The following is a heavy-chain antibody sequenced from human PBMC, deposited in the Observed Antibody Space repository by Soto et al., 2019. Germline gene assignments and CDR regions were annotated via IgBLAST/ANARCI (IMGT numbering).Heavy chain of an antibody. J-gene: IGHJ6*02. V-gene: IGHV3-23*01. Sequence: GGSLRLSCAASGFTFSSYAMSWVRQAPGKGLEWVSAISGSGGSTYYADSVKGWFTISRDNSKNTLYLQMNSLRAEDTAVYYCAKGHPAEHRYGHRKPNYYYGMDVWGQGTTVTVSS. CDR2: ISGSGGST. CDR3: AKGHPAEHRYGHRKPNYYYGMDV. D-gene: IGHD2-2*01. CDR1: GFTFSSYA.